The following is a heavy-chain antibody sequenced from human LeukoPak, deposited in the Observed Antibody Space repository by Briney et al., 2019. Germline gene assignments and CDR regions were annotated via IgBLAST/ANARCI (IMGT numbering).Heavy chain of an antibody. Sequence: PGGSLRLXCETSGFTYSDYYMTWIRRAPGKGLEWLSYISSRANTIYYADSVKGRFTISRDNAKNSLYLQMNSLRAEDTAVYYCARSHHDSWSGKYYYYYMDIWGNGTTVTVSS. J-gene: IGHJ6*03. V-gene: IGHV3-11*04. CDR1: GFTYSDYY. CDR3: ARSHHDSWSGKYYYYYMDI. D-gene: IGHD3-3*01. CDR2: ISSRANTI.